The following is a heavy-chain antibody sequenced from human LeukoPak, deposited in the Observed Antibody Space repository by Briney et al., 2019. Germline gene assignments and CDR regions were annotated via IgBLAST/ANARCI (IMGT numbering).Heavy chain of an antibody. CDR1: GDSVSSNSAA. Sequence: SQTLSLTCAISGDSVSSNSAAWNWIRQSPSRGLEWLGRTCYRSKWYNDYAVSVKSRITINPDTSKNQFSLQLNSVTAADTAVYYCARQKGGCSSTSCYAAWFDPWGQGTLVTVSS. J-gene: IGHJ5*02. D-gene: IGHD2-2*01. CDR3: ARQKGGCSSTSCYAAWFDP. V-gene: IGHV6-1*01. CDR2: TCYRSKWYN.